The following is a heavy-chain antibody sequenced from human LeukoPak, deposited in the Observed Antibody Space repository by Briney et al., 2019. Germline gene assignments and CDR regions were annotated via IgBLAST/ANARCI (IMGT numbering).Heavy chain of an antibody. V-gene: IGHV4-59*01. CDR3: ARFHGDYGYYFDY. CDR1: GGSISTYY. CDR2: ISNSGSS. D-gene: IGHD4-17*01. Sequence: SETLSLTCTVSGGSISTYYWSWIRQSPGKGLEYIGYISNSGSSNYNPSLKSRLTMAIDTAKNQFSLTLSSVTAADTAVYYCARFHGDYGYYFDYWGQGTLVTVSS. J-gene: IGHJ4*02.